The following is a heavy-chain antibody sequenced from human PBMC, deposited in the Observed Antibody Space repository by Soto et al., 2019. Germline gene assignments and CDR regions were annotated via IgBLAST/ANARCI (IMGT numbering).Heavy chain of an antibody. CDR3: ASRAVTTMRNAFDI. V-gene: IGHV1-3*01. D-gene: IGHD4-17*01. CDR2: INAGNGGT. J-gene: IGHJ3*02. Sequence: EASVKVSCKASGYTFTNYAVHWVRQAPGQRLEWMGWINAGNGGTHYADSVKGRFTISRDNSKNTLSLQMNSLRAEDTALYYCASRAVTTMRNAFDIWGQGTMVTVSS. CDR1: GYTFTNYA.